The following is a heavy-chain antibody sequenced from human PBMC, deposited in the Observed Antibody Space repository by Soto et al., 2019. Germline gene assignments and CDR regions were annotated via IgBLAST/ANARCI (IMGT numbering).Heavy chain of an antibody. CDR3: ATGGPMIYYYYYYMDV. V-gene: IGHV1-8*01. CDR2: MNPEDGNT. CDR1: GYTFTSYD. Sequence: ASVKVSCNASGYTFTSYDINLVRQATGQGLEWMGWMNPEDGNTVYAQKFQGRVTMTKDTSTDTAYMELSSLRSEDTAVYYCATGGPMIYYYYYYMDVWGKGTTVTVSS. J-gene: IGHJ6*03. D-gene: IGHD1-26*01.